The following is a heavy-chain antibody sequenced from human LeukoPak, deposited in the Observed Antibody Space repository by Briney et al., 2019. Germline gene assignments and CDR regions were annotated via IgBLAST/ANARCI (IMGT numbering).Heavy chain of an antibody. D-gene: IGHD5-12*01. CDR3: AREGGYSGYFDY. J-gene: IGHJ4*02. CDR1: GGSISPYY. CDR2: IYSSGST. Sequence: SETLSLTCSVSGGSISPYYWSWVQQPPGRGLEWIGYIYSSGSTNYNPSLKSRVTISVDTSRNQFSLKLSSVTAADTAVYYCAREGGYSGYFDYWGQGTLVTVSS. V-gene: IGHV4-59*01.